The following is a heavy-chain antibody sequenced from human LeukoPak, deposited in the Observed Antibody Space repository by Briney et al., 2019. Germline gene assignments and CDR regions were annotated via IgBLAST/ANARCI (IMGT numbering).Heavy chain of an antibody. CDR2: ISSGSGTI. CDR1: GFTFSSYS. J-gene: IGHJ3*02. V-gene: IGHV3-48*04. CDR3: ARVFRPGRITTHAFDI. Sequence: GGSLRLSCAASGFTFSSYSMNWVRQAPGKGLEYVSYISSGSGTIYYADSVKGRFTISRDNAKNTLYLQMNSLRAEDTAVYYCARVFRPGRITTHAFDIWGQGTMVTVSS. D-gene: IGHD3-10*01.